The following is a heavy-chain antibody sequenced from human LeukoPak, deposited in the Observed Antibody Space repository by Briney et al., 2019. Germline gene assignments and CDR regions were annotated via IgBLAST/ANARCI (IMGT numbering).Heavy chain of an antibody. CDR1: GGSISSGGYS. Sequence: SQTLSLTCAVSGGSISSGGYSWSWIRQPPGKGLEWIGYIYHSGSTYYNPSLKSRVIISVDRSKNQFSLKLSSVTAADTAVYYCARDDSSAEGGAFDIWGQGTMVTVSS. V-gene: IGHV4-30-2*01. CDR3: ARDDSSAEGGAFDI. CDR2: IYHSGST. J-gene: IGHJ3*02. D-gene: IGHD3-22*01.